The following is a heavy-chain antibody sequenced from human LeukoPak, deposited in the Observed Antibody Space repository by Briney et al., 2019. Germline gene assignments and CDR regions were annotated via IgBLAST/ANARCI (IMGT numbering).Heavy chain of an antibody. D-gene: IGHD3-9*01. V-gene: IGHV3-66*01. CDR3: ARVTGYYGLDY. CDR1: GFTVSSNY. CDR2: IYSGGST. Sequence: GGSLRLSCAASGFTVSSNYMSWVRQAPGKGLEWVSIIYSGGSTYYADSVRGRFTISRDNSKNTLYLQMNSLRAEDTAVYYCARVTGYYGLDYWGQGTLVTVSS. J-gene: IGHJ4*02.